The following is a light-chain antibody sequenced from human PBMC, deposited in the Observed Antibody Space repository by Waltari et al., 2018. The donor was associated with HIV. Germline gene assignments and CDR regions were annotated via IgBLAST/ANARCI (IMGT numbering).Light chain of an antibody. CDR1: STDIGAGYE. CDR3: QSDDSSLSAWV. V-gene: IGLV1-40*01. Sequence: QSVLTQPPSVSGAPGQRVTISCTGSSTDIGAGYEVHWYQHLPGRAPKLLIDGETGRPPGVPGRFAGSTSGTSASLHITGLQAEDEADYACQSDDSSLSAWVFGGGTKLTVL. CDR2: GET. J-gene: IGLJ3*02.